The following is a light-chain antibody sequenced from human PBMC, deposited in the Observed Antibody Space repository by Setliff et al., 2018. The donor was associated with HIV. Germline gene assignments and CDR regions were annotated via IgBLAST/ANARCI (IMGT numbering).Light chain of an antibody. CDR2: DVT. V-gene: IGLV2-11*01. Sequence: QSALAQPRSVSGSPGQSVTFSCTGSSNDIGGYDYVSWYQQHSGKAPKLTIFDVTKRPSGVPDRFSGSKSGSTASLTISGLQADDEAVYYCCSYAGPTYVFGSGTKVTVL. CDR3: CSYAGPTYV. J-gene: IGLJ1*01. CDR1: SNDIGGYDY.